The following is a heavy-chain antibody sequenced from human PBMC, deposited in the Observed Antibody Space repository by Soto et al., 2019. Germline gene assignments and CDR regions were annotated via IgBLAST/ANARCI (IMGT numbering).Heavy chain of an antibody. Sequence: ASVKVSCKASGYTFTSYGISWVRQAPGQGLEWMGWISAYNGNTNYAQKLQGRVTMTTDTSTSTAYMGLRSLRSDDTAVYYCARENGITIFGVVRLTGYYYYGMDVWGQGTTVTVSS. CDR1: GYTFTSYG. CDR3: ARENGITIFGVVRLTGYYYYGMDV. CDR2: ISAYNGNT. V-gene: IGHV1-18*01. J-gene: IGHJ6*02. D-gene: IGHD3-3*01.